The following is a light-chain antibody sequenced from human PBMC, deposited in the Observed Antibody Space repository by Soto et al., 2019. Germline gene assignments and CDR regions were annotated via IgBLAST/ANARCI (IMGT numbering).Light chain of an antibody. CDR3: QHYGSSPWT. J-gene: IGKJ1*01. Sequence: EIVLTQSPGTLSLSPGERATLSCRASQSVSSSYLAWYQQKPGQAPRLLIYGASSRATGIPDRFSGSGSGTDFTLTITRLEPEDFAVYYCQHYGSSPWTFGQGTKVEIK. CDR2: GAS. CDR1: QSVSSSY. V-gene: IGKV3-20*01.